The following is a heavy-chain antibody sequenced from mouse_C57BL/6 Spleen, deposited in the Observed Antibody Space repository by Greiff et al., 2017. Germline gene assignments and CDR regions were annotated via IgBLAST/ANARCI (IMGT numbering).Heavy chain of an antibody. CDR2: IDPSDSET. J-gene: IGHJ2*01. CDR1: GYTFTSYW. V-gene: IGHV1-52*01. D-gene: IGHD4-1*01. Sequence: QVQLKQPGAELVRPGSSVTLSCKASGYTFTSYWMHWVKQRPIQGFEWIGNIDPSDSETHYNQKFKDKAILTVDKSSSTAYMQLSRLTSEDSAVYYCALLGADYGGQGTTLTVSS. CDR3: ALLGADY.